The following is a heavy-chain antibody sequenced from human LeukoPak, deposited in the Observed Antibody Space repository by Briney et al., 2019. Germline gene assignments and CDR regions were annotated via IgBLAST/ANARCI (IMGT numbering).Heavy chain of an antibody. J-gene: IGHJ4*02. CDR2: IIPIFGTA. CDR3: ARARFLEWLLWY. V-gene: IGHV1-69*05. D-gene: IGHD3-3*01. Sequence: SVKVSCKASGGTFSSYAISGVRQAPGQGREWMGGIIPIFGTANYAQKFQGRVTITTDESTSTAYMELSSLRSEDTAVYYCARARFLEWLLWYWGQGTLVTVSS. CDR1: GGTFSSYA.